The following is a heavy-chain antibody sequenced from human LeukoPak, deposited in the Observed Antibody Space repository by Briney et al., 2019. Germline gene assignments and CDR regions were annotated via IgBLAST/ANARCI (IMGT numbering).Heavy chain of an antibody. V-gene: IGHV3-23*01. Sequence: XGSLXLSCAASGFTFSSYAMSWVRQAPGKGXEWVSAISGSGGSTYYADSVKGRFTISRDNSKNTLYLQMNSLRAEDTAVYYCAKDSSYDFWSGYFYWGQGTLVTVSS. CDR1: GFTFSSYA. CDR3: AKDSSYDFWSGYFY. CDR2: ISGSGGST. J-gene: IGHJ4*02. D-gene: IGHD3-3*01.